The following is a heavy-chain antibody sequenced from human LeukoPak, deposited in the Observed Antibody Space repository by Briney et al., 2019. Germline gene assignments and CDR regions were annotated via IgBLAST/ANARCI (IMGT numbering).Heavy chain of an antibody. CDR2: TSGGGDVS. J-gene: IGHJ4*02. CDR3: AKMWSWEFDS. CDR1: GFTFRNYA. D-gene: IGHD3-10*01. V-gene: IGHV3-23*01. Sequence: GGSLRLSCAASGFTFRNYAMTWVRQAPGKGLEWVSATSGGGDVSYYADSVKGRFTISRDSSKNTLYLRMNNLRAEDTALYYCAKMWSWEFDSWGQGTLVTVSS.